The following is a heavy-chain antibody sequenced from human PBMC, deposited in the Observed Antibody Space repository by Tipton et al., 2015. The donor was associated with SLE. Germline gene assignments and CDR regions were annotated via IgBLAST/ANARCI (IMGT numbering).Heavy chain of an antibody. J-gene: IGHJ4*02. D-gene: IGHD6-19*01. Sequence: LRLSCTVSGGSISSSSYYWGWIRQPPGKGLEWIGSIYYSGSTYYDPSLKSRVTISVDTSKNQFSLKLSSVTAADTAVYYCADYSSGGWGQGTLVTVSS. CDR2: IYYSGST. V-gene: IGHV4-39*07. CDR1: GGSISSSSYY. CDR3: ADYSSGG.